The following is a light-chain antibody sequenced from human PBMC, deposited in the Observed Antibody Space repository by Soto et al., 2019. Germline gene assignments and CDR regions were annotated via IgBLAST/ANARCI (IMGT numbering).Light chain of an antibody. V-gene: IGKV3-20*01. CDR3: QQLYTYPLT. J-gene: IGKJ4*01. CDR2: GAS. Sequence: EIVLTQSPGTLSLSPGERATLSCRASQSFSSSYLAWYQQKPGQAPRLLIYGASSRATGIPDRFSGSGSGTDFTLTISSLQPEDFATYYCQQLYTYPLTFGGGTKVDIK. CDR1: QSFSSSY.